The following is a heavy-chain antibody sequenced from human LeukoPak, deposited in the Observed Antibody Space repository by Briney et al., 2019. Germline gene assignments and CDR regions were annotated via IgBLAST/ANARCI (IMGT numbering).Heavy chain of an antibody. V-gene: IGHV3-23*01. CDR3: AEARYSSSSGIDY. Sequence: GGSLRLSCAASGFTFSSYAMSWVRQAPGKGLEWVSAISGSGGSTYYADSVKGRFTISRDNSKNTLYLQMNSLRAEDTAVYYCAEARYSSSSGIDYWGQGTLVTVSS. D-gene: IGHD6-6*01. CDR2: ISGSGGST. J-gene: IGHJ4*02. CDR1: GFTFSSYA.